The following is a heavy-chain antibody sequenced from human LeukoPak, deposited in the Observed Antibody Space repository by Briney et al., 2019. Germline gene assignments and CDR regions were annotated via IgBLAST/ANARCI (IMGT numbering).Heavy chain of an antibody. CDR2: IYYSGST. CDR3: ARGSRYYYDSSGYYDAFDI. V-gene: IGHV4-39*07. CDR1: GGSISSSSYY. D-gene: IGHD3-22*01. Sequence: SETLSLTCTVSGGSISSSSYYWGWIRQPPGKGLEWIGSIYYSGSTYYNPSLKSRVTISVDTSKNQFSLKLSSVTAADTAVYYCARGSRYYYDSSGYYDAFDIWGQGTMVTVSS. J-gene: IGHJ3*02.